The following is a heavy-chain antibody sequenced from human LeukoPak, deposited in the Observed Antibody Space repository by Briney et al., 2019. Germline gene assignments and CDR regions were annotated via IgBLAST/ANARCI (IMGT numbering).Heavy chain of an antibody. J-gene: IGHJ4*02. CDR2: ISGSGGWT. CDR3: AKYLSIGWFIDS. CDR1: GFTFSSYG. V-gene: IGHV3-23*01. D-gene: IGHD6-19*01. Sequence: PGGSLRLSCAASGFTFSSYGMSWVRQTPGKGLEGVSVISGSGGWTYYADSVKGRFTISRDNSKNTLYLQTSSLRAEDTAIYYCAKYLSIGWFIDSWGQGTLVTVSS.